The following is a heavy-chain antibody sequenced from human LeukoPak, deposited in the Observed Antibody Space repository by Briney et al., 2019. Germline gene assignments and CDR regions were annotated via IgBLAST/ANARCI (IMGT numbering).Heavy chain of an antibody. CDR3: ARVGDETAFDI. V-gene: IGHV3-30*04. CDR2: ISYDGSNK. D-gene: IGHD4-17*01. J-gene: IGHJ3*02. Sequence: PGGSLRLSCAASGFTFSSYAMHWVRQAPGKGLEWVAVISYDGSNKYYADSVKGRFTISRDNSKNTLYLQMNSLRAEDTAVYYCARVGDETAFDIWGQGTMVTVSS. CDR1: GFTFSSYA.